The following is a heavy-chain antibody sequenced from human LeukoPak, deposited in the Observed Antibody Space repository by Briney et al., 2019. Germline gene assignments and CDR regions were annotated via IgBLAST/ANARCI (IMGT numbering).Heavy chain of an antibody. CDR3: ARDGLSDY. CDR1: GFTFSSYA. J-gene: IGHJ4*02. Sequence: GGSLRLSCAASGFTFSSYAMHWVRQAPGKGLEWVAVISYDGSNKYYADSVKGRFTISRDNAKNSLYLQMNSLRAEDTAVYYCARDGLSDYWGQGTLVTVSS. V-gene: IGHV3-30-3*01. CDR2: ISYDGSNK.